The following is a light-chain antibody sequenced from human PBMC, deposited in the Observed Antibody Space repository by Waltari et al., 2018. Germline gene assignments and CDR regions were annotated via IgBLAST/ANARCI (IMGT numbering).Light chain of an antibody. CDR3: AAWDDSLGGPYVV. V-gene: IGLV1-44*01. CDR1: SSNIGGNS. Sequence: QYVLTQPPSASGTPGQRVTISCSGSSSNIGGNSVNWYQHLPGTAPKLLIYSNDRRPSGVPDRFSGSKSGTSASLAISGLQSEDEADYYCAAWDDSLGGPYVVFGGGTKLTVL. J-gene: IGLJ2*01. CDR2: SND.